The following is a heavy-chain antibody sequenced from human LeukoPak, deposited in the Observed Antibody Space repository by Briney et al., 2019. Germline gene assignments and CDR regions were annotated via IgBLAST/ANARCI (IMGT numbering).Heavy chain of an antibody. J-gene: IGHJ4*02. CDR3: ARGGRYSYGLRPFDY. D-gene: IGHD5-18*01. Sequence: SLSLFCAASGFTVSSNYMSWMRKAPGKGLALFSPPYIGGRPYYADSVKGRFTISRDISKNTLYLQMGSLRAEDMAVYYCARGGRYSYGLRPFDYWGQGTLVTVSS. CDR2: PYIGGRP. V-gene: IGHV3-66*01. CDR1: GFTVSSNY.